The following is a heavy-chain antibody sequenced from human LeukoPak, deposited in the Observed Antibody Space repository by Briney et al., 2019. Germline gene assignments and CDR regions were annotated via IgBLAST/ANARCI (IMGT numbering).Heavy chain of an antibody. CDR2: ISNSGTYI. CDR3: ARATSGGNS. D-gene: IGHD2-15*01. J-gene: IGHJ5*02. CDR1: GFTFSDYS. V-gene: IGHV3-21*01. Sequence: GGSLRLSCAGSGFTFSDYSMNWVRQAPGKGLEWVSSISNSGTYIYYADSVKGRFTISRDNAKNSLFLQMNRLRAEDTAVYYCARATSGGNSWGQGTLVTVSS.